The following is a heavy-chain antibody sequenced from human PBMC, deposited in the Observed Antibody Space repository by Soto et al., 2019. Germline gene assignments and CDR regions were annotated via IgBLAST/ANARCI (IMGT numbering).Heavy chain of an antibody. CDR2: ISSSGSTI. Sequence: GGSLRLSCAASGFTFSDYYMSWIRQAPGKGLEWVSYISSSGSTIYYADSVKGRFTISRDNAKNSLYLQMNSLRAEDTAVYYCARAYYAILTGLKYCFDHCGQGTLVTVSS. CDR1: GFTFSDYY. D-gene: IGHD3-9*01. V-gene: IGHV3-11*01. J-gene: IGHJ4*02. CDR3: ARAYYAILTGLKYCFDH.